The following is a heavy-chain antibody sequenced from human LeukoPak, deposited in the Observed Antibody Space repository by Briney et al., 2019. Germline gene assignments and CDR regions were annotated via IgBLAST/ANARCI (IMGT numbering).Heavy chain of an antibody. D-gene: IGHD3-22*01. J-gene: IGHJ4*02. CDR3: STTTYSSY. Sequence: GGSLRLSCAASGFTFTNAWMSWVRQAPGKGLEWVGRVKSKTDGATTDYAAPVKGRFTISRDDSKNTLYLQMDNLKTEDTAVYYCSTTTYSSYWGQGTLVTVSS. CDR2: VKSKTDGATT. V-gene: IGHV3-15*01. CDR1: GFTFTNAW.